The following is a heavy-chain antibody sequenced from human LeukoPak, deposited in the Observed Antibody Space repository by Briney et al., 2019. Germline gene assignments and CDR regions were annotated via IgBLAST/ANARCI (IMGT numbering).Heavy chain of an antibody. V-gene: IGHV1-69*04. CDR3: ARDMGYCSSTSCYRIDYYYYYGMDV. CDR2: IIPILGIA. D-gene: IGHD2-2*01. CDR1: GGTFSSYT. J-gene: IGHJ6*02. Sequence: GASVKVSCTASGGTFSSYTISWVRQAPGQGLEWMGRIIPILGIANYSQKFQGRVTITADKSTSTAYMELSSLRSEDTAVYYCARDMGYCSSTSCYRIDYYYYYGMDVWGQGTTATVSS.